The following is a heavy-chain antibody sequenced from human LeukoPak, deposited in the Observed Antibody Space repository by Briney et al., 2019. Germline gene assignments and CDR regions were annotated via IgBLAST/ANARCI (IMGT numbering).Heavy chain of an antibody. CDR1: GGSISSYY. J-gene: IGHJ4*02. D-gene: IGHD1-26*01. V-gene: IGHV4-59*01. CDR2: IYYSGST. Sequence: SETLSLTCTVSGGSISSYYWSWIRQPPGKGLEWIGYIYYSGSTNYNPSLKSRVTISVDTSKNQFSLKLSSVTAADTAVYYCARSKYSGSYYPRTWFDYCGQGTLVTVSS. CDR3: ARSKYSGSYYPRTWFDY.